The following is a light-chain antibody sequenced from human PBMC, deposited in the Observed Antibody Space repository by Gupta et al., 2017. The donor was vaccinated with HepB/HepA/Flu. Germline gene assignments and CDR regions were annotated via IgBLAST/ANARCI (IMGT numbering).Light chain of an antibody. J-gene: IGKJ2*01. CDR1: KSISSY. CDR3: QPSYFTTYT. CDR2: AAS. V-gene: IGKV1-39*01. Sequence: DIKMTHPPSSLSAPVGDRFTIPCRASKSISSYLNWYRQNPGKAPKLLIYAASSLQSGVPSWCGSSGSRKESTTTSSSLQDEVAATYYYQPSYFTTYTFGRGTKLEI.